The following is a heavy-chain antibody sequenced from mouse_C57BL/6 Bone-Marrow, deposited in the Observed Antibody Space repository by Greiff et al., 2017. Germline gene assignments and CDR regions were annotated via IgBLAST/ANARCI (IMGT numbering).Heavy chain of an antibody. CDR1: GYTFTSYW. D-gene: IGHD2-5*01. J-gene: IGHJ4*01. Sequence: QVQLQQSGAELVKPGASVKLSCKASGYTFTSYWMHWVKQRPGQGLEWIGMIHPNSGSTNYNEKFKSKATLTVDKSSSTAYMQLSSLTSEDSAVYYCARSSIVSPYYYAMDYWGQGTSVTVSS. CDR3: ARSSIVSPYYYAMDY. CDR2: IHPNSGST. V-gene: IGHV1-64*01.